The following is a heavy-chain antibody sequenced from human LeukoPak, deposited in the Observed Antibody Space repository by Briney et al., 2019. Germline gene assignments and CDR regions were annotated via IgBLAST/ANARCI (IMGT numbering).Heavy chain of an antibody. CDR3: ARDAGGVLYYDFWSGGFAFDI. D-gene: IGHD3-3*01. CDR2: IYSGGST. Sequence: GGSLRLSCAASGFTFSAYWMSWVRQAPGKGLEWVSVIYSGGSTYYADSVKGRFTISRDNSKNTLYLQMNSLRAEDTAVYYCARDAGGVLYYDFWSGGFAFDIWGQGTMVTVSS. V-gene: IGHV3-66*02. CDR1: GFTFSAYW. J-gene: IGHJ3*02.